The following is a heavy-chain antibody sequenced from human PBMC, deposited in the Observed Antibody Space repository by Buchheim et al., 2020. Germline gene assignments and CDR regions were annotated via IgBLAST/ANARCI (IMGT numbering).Heavy chain of an antibody. CDR2: IKQDGSEK. CDR1: GFTFSSYW. CDR3: AKDYYDSRAYVPDGFDV. D-gene: IGHD3-22*01. Sequence: EVQLVESGGGLVQPGGSLRLSCAASGFTFSSYWMSWVRQAPGKGLEWVANIKQDGSEKYYVDSVKGRFTISRDNAKNSLYLQMNSLRAEDTAVYYCAKDYYDSRAYVPDGFDVWGQGT. V-gene: IGHV3-7*01. J-gene: IGHJ3*01.